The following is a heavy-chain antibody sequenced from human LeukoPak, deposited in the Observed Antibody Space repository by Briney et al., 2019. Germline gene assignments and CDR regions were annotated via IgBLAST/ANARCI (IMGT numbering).Heavy chain of an antibody. CDR1: GFTVSGSY. V-gene: IGHV3-53*01. Sequence: GGSLRLSCAASGFTVSGSYMSWVRQAPGKGLEWVSVIHSGGNTYYADSVKGRFTISRDNSKNTLYLQMNSLRAEDTAVYYCAKDFGPTTYYDFWSGPLDGTGCFDYWGQGTLVTVSS. J-gene: IGHJ4*02. CDR2: IHSGGNT. CDR3: AKDFGPTTYYDFWSGPLDGTGCFDY. D-gene: IGHD3-3*01.